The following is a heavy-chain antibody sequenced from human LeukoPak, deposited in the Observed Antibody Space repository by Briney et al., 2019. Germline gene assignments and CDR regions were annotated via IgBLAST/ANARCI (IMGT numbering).Heavy chain of an antibody. CDR1: GFIFDHFG. CDR3: ASEGFDY. V-gene: IGHV3-21*01. J-gene: IGHJ4*02. CDR2: ISSSSSYI. Sequence: GGSLRLSCATSGFIFDHFGMNWVRQVPGKGLEWVSSISSSSSYIDYADSVKGRFTISRDNAKNSLFLQMNNLRAEDTAVYYCASEGFDYWGQGTLVTVSS.